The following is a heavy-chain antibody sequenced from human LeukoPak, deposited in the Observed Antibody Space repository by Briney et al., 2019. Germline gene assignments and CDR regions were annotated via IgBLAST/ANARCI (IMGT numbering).Heavy chain of an antibody. V-gene: IGHV1-69*13. J-gene: IGHJ6*02. Sequence: ASVNVSCKASGGTFSSYAISWVRQAPGQGLEWMGGIFPIFGTANYAQKFQGRVTITADESTSTAYMELSSLRSEDTAVYHCARDRGSSSPFGYYYYGMDVWGQGTTVTVSS. CDR3: ARDRGSSSPFGYYYYGMDV. D-gene: IGHD6-6*01. CDR1: GGTFSSYA. CDR2: IFPIFGTA.